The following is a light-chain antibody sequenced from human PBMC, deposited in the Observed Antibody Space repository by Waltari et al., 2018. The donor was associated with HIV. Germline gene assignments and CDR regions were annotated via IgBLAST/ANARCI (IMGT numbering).Light chain of an antibody. J-gene: IGKJ2*01. V-gene: IGKV1-39*01. CDR2: AAS. CDR3: LQTYSLPFT. CDR1: QDIGCH. Sequence: ETQMTHPAASLSASKTDSVTFYRRASQDIGCHVSWYQFRPGDAPLLLIAAASQLQNGVPSRFTGGGFGRQFSLTIDGPQGDDFAQYFCLQTYSLPFTFGQGTRVEVK.